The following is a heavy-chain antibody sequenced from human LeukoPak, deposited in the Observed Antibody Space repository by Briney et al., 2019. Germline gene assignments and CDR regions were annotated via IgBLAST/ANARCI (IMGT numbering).Heavy chain of an antibody. Sequence: PSETLSLTCTVSGGSISSYYWSWIRQPPGKGLEWIGYIYYSGSTNYNPSLKSRVTISVDTSKNQFSLKLSSVTAADTAVYYCARVRWGRTDYMDVWGKGTTVTVSS. V-gene: IGHV4-59*01. CDR3: ARVRWGRTDYMDV. J-gene: IGHJ6*03. CDR1: GGSISSYY. CDR2: IYYSGST. D-gene: IGHD3-16*01.